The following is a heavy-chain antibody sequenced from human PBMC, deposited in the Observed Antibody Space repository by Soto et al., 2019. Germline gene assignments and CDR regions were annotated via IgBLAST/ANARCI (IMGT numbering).Heavy chain of an antibody. CDR2: VIHTGRT. D-gene: IGHD1-1*01. V-gene: IGHV4-34*01. CDR3: ARGTLVRGYAAFDQ. CDR1: GGSFSDYY. Sequence: PSETLSLTCAVSGGSFSDYYWTWIRQPPGKGLEWIAEVIHTGRTNYNPSLKSRLTISVDTSRNQFSLMLNSVTAADKALYFCARGTLVRGYAAFDQWGQGTLVTVSS. J-gene: IGHJ4*02.